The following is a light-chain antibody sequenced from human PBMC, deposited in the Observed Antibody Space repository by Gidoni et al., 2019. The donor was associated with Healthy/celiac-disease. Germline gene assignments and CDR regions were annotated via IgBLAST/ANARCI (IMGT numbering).Light chain of an antibody. CDR2: SAS. Sequence: IQLTPSPSSLSASVGNRVTITCRVSQCISSYLNWYRQKPGKVPKLLIYSASTLQSGVPSRFSGSGAGTDYTLTISSLQHEDVATYYGKRTYNAPRGTFGPGTKVEIK. J-gene: IGKJ3*01. CDR3: KRTYNAPRGT. CDR1: QCISSY. V-gene: IGKV1-27*01.